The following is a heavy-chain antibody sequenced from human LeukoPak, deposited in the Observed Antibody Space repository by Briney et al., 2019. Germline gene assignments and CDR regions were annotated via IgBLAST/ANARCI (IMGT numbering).Heavy chain of an antibody. V-gene: IGHV3-11*05. CDR3: AREILTGYYFEY. CDR2: ISSSSSYT. D-gene: IGHD3-9*01. J-gene: IGHJ4*02. Sequence: GGSLTLSCAASGFTFSDYYMSWIRQAPGKGLEWVSYISSSSSYTNYADSVKGRFTISRDNAKNSLYLQMNSLRAEDTAVYYCAREILTGYYFEYWGQGTLVTVSS. CDR1: GFTFSDYY.